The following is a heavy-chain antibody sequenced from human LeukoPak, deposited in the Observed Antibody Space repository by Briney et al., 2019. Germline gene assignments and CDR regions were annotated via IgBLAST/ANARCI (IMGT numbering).Heavy chain of an antibody. Sequence: GGSLRLSCAASGFTFSNYAMTWVRQAPGRGLEWVSGISSRGDNTYYADSVKGRFTISRDNSKNTLYLQMNSLRAEDTAVYYCAKDINWAPPRYFDYWGQGTLVTVSS. CDR3: AKDINWAPPRYFDY. J-gene: IGHJ4*02. V-gene: IGHV3-23*01. CDR1: GFTFSNYA. CDR2: ISSRGDNT. D-gene: IGHD1-14*01.